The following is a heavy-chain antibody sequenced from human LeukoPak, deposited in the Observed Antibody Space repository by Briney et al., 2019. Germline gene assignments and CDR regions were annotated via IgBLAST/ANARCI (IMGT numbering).Heavy chain of an antibody. CDR2: IYYSGST. CDR3: ARDSDYYDSSGLDY. D-gene: IGHD3-22*01. CDR1: GGSISSYY. Sequence: SETLSLTCTVSGGSISSYYWSWIRQPPGKGLEWIGYIYYSGSTNYNPSLKSRVTISVDASKNQFSLKLSSVTAADTAVYYCARDSDYYDSSGLDYWGQGTLVTVSS. J-gene: IGHJ4*02. V-gene: IGHV4-59*01.